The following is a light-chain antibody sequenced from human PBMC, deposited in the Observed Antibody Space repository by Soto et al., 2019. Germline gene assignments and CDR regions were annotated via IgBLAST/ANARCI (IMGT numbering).Light chain of an antibody. CDR2: AVN. CDR1: SSDVGDYNY. CDR3: CSYAGSYTWV. Sequence: QSALTRPRSVSGSPGQSVTISCTGTSSDVGDYNYVSWYQQHPGKAPKLLIYAVNMRPSGVPDRFSGSKSGNTASLTISGLQAEHEAHHSSCSYAGSYTWVFGGGTKLTVL. V-gene: IGLV2-11*01. J-gene: IGLJ3*02.